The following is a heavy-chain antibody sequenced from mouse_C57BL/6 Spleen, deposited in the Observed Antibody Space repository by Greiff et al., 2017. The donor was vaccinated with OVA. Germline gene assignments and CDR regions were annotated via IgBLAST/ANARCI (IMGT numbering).Heavy chain of an antibody. CDR1: GFIIKNTY. V-gene: IGHV14-3*01. D-gene: IGHD2-1*01. J-gene: IGHJ2*01. CDR2: IDPANGNT. Sequence: EVQLQQSVAELVRPGASVKLSCTASGFIIKNTYMHWVKQRPEQGLEWIGRIDPANGNTKYAPKFQGKATITADTSSTTAYLQRSSLTSEDTAIYYSARYYGNYGDYYDYRGQGTTLTRSS. CDR3: ARYYGNYGDYYDY.